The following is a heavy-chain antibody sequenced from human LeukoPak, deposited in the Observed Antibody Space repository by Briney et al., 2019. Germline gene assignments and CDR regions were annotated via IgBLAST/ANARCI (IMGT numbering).Heavy chain of an antibody. Sequence: SETLSLTCAVSGYSISRGYYRNCIRQFPGKGLEWIGSISHSGSTSYNPSLKRRITISLETSKNQFSLRLISVTAADSALYYCARGEVGEFDYWGQGRLVIVSS. D-gene: IGHD3-10*01. CDR2: ISHSGST. CDR3: ARGEVGEFDY. V-gene: IGHV4-38-2*01. CDR1: GYSISRGYY. J-gene: IGHJ4*02.